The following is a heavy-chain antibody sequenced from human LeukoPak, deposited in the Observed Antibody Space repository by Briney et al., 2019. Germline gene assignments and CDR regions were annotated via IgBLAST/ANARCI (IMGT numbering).Heavy chain of an antibody. Sequence: SETLSLTCTVSGYSISSGYYWGWIRQPPGKGLEWIGSIYHSGSTYYNPSLKSRVTISVDTSKNQFSLKLSSVTAADTAVYYCARVGATIYFDYWGQGTLVTVSS. CDR1: GYSISSGYY. V-gene: IGHV4-38-2*02. D-gene: IGHD1-26*01. CDR2: IYHSGST. J-gene: IGHJ4*02. CDR3: ARVGATIYFDY.